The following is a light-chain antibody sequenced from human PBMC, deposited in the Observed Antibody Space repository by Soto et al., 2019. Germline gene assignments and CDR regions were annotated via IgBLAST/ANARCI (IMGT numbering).Light chain of an antibody. CDR1: QSVLYSSNNKNY. J-gene: IGKJ1*01. V-gene: IGKV4-1*01. Sequence: DIVMTQSPDSLAVSLGERATINCKSSQSVLYSSNNKNYLAWYQQKPGQSHKVLMYWSSTRESEVPDRFSGSGSGTDLTLTISTLQAEDAAVYYCQQSYSTPRPFGQGTKVEIK. CDR3: QQSYSTPRP. CDR2: WSS.